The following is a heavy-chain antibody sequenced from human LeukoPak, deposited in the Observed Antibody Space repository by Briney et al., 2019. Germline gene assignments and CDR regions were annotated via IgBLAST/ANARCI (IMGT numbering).Heavy chain of an antibody. Sequence: ASVKVSCKASGGTFSSYAISWVRQAPGQGLEWMGGFDPEDGETIYAQKFQGRVTMTEDTSTDTAYMELSSLRSEDTAVYYCATLREVISGPPAYWGQGTLVTVSS. V-gene: IGHV1-24*01. J-gene: IGHJ4*02. D-gene: IGHD3-16*02. CDR1: GGTFSSYA. CDR3: ATLREVISGPPAY. CDR2: FDPEDGET.